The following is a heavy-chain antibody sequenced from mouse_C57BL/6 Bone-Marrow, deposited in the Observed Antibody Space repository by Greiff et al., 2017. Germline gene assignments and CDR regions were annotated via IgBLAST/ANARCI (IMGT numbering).Heavy chain of an antibody. V-gene: IGHV1-81*01. CDR3: AGGYGFDS. D-gene: IGHD2-10*02. J-gene: IGHJ2*01. CDR2: IHPRSGNT. Sequence: VQLQQSGAELARPGASVKLSCKASGYTFTSYGISWVKQRTGQGLEWIGEIHPRSGNTNYNEKFKGKATLTADKSSSTAYMELRGLTSWYSAVYFCAGGYGFDSWGQGTTHTASS. CDR1: GYTFTSYG.